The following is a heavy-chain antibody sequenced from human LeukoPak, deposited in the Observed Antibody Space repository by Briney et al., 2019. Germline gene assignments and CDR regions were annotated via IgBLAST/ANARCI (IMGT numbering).Heavy chain of an antibody. Sequence: GGSLRLSCAASGFAFSSNAMSWVRQAPGKGLERVSAIRGSGGDTYYADSVKGRFTISRDNFKNTLCLQMNSLRAEDTAVYYCAKGVLTTVTPWGYWGQGTLVTVSS. CDR3: AKGVLTTVTPWGY. J-gene: IGHJ4*02. CDR2: IRGSGGDT. D-gene: IGHD4-17*01. CDR1: GFAFSSNA. V-gene: IGHV3-23*01.